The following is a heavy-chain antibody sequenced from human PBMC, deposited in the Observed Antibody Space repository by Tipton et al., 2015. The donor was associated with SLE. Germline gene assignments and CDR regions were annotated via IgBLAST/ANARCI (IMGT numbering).Heavy chain of an antibody. CDR2: INHSGST. J-gene: IGHJ4*02. V-gene: IGHV4-39*07. Sequence: TLSLTCTVSGGSISSSSYYWGWIRQPPGKGLEGIGEINHSGSTNYNPSLKSRVTISVDTSKNQFSLKLSSVTAADTAVYYCARGEQQLVRALDYWGQGTLVTVSS. D-gene: IGHD6-13*01. CDR3: ARGEQQLVRALDY. CDR1: GGSISSSSYY.